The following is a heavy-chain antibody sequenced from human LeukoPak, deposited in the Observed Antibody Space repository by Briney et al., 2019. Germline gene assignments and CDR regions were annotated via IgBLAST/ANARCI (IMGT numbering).Heavy chain of an antibody. D-gene: IGHD3-22*01. CDR2: INPNSGGT. J-gene: IGHJ6*03. CDR1: GYTFTGYY. V-gene: IGHV1-2*02. Sequence: ASVKVSCKASGYTFTGYYMHWVRQAPGQGLEWMGWINPNSGGTNYAQKFQGRVTMTRDTSISTAYMELGSLRSEDTAVYYCARGPFDYYDSSGYYYYMDVWGKGTTVTISS. CDR3: ARGPFDYYDSSGYYYYMDV.